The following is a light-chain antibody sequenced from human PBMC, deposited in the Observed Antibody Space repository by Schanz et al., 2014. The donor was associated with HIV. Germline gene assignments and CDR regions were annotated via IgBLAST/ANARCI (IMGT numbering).Light chain of an antibody. CDR2: EGT. V-gene: IGLV2-23*01. Sequence: QSALTQPASVSGSPGQSITISCTGTSSDVGSYNLVSWYQQHPGKAPKLMIYEGTKRPSGVSNRFSGSKSGNTASLTISGLQAEDEADYYCCSYAGSDTPWVFGGGTKLTV. J-gene: IGLJ3*02. CDR3: CSYAGSDTPWV. CDR1: SSDVGSYNL.